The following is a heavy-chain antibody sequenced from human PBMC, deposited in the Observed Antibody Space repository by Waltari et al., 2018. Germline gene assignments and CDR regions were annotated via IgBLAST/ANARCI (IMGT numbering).Heavy chain of an antibody. Sequence: QVQLQESGPELVKPSETLSLTCTVSGGSISSYYWSWIRQPPGKGLEWIGYIYYSGSTNYNPSLKSRVTISVDTSKNQFSLKLSSVTAADTAVYYCAGIAAAGSPFDYWGQGTLVIVSS. J-gene: IGHJ4*02. CDR3: AGIAAAGSPFDY. CDR1: GGSISSYY. D-gene: IGHD6-13*01. CDR2: IYYSGST. V-gene: IGHV4-59*01.